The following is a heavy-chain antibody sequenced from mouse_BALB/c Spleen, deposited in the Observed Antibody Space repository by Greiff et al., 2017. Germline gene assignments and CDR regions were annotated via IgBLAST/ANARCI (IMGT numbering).Heavy chain of an antibody. CDR3: ARDDGYPYAMDY. CDR2: LDPANGNT. Sequence: VQLKESGAELVKPGASVKLSCTASGFNIKDTYMHWVKQRPEQGLEWIGRLDPANGNTKYDPKFQGKATITADTSSNTAYLQLSSLTSEDTAVYYCARDDGYPYAMDYWGQGTSVTVSS. D-gene: IGHD2-3*01. CDR1: GFNIKDTY. J-gene: IGHJ4*01. V-gene: IGHV14-3*02.